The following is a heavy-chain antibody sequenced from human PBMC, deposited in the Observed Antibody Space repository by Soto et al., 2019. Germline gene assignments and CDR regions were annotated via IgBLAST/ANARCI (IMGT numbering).Heavy chain of an antibody. CDR1: GGTFSSYA. Sequence: QVQLVQSGAEVKKPGSSVKVSCKASGGTFSSYAISWVRQAPGQGLEWMGGIIPIFGTANYAQKFQGRVTMTADDSTSTADMELSSLRSEDTAGYYCARAHYYDSNVGGLFDYWGQGTLVTVSS. CDR3: ARAHYYDSNVGGLFDY. J-gene: IGHJ4*02. V-gene: IGHV1-69*01. CDR2: IIPIFGTA. D-gene: IGHD3-22*01.